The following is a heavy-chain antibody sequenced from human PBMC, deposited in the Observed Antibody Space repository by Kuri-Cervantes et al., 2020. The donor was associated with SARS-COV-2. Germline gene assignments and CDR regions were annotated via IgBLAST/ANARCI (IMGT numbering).Heavy chain of an antibody. V-gene: IGHV3-13*01. CDR3: VRVGTAENWGAFDI. D-gene: IGHD2-2*01. CDR1: GFTFSSYG. J-gene: IGHJ3*02. CDR2: IGPVGDT. Sequence: GGSLRLSCAASGFTFSSYGMHWVRQATGKGLEWVSAIGPVGDTYYAGSVKGRFTISRENAKNSLNLQMNSLRAEDTAVYYCVRVGTAENWGAFDIWGQGTMVTVSS.